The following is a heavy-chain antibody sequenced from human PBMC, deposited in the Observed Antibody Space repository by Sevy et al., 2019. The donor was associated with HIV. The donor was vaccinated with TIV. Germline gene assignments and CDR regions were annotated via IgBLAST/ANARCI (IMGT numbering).Heavy chain of an antibody. D-gene: IGHD3-10*01. V-gene: IGHV3-30-3*01. Sequence: GGSLRLSCAASEFTFSSYAMHWVRQAPGKGLEWVAVISYDGSNKYYADSVKGRFTISRDNSKNTLYLQMNSLRTEDTAVYYCARDRGSGKNVFFDYWGQGTLVTVSS. J-gene: IGHJ4*02. CDR2: ISYDGSNK. CDR1: EFTFSSYA. CDR3: ARDRGSGKNVFFDY.